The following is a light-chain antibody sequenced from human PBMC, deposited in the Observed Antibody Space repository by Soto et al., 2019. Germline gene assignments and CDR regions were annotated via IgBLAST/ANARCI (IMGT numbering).Light chain of an antibody. V-gene: IGKV1-27*01. CDR3: QKYNSALIT. CDR1: QGISNY. Sequence: DIQMTQSPSSLSASVGDRVTIACRASQGISNYLAWYQQKPGRIPKLLIYAASTLQSGVPSRLSGSGSGTDFTLTISSLQPEDVATYYCQKYNSALITFGQGTRLEIK. CDR2: AAS. J-gene: IGKJ5*01.